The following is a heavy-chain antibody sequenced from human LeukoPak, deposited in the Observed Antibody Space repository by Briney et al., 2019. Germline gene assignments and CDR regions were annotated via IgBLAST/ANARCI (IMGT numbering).Heavy chain of an antibody. Sequence: GRSLRLSCAASGFTFSSYGMHWVRQAPGKGLEWVAAISYDGSNKYYADSVKGRFTISRDSSKNTLYLQMNSLRAEDTAVYYCANDEAGGYNPNYSYYYGMDVWGQGTTVTVSS. V-gene: IGHV3-30*18. J-gene: IGHJ6*02. D-gene: IGHD3-22*01. CDR1: GFTFSSYG. CDR2: ISYDGSNK. CDR3: ANDEAGGYNPNYSYYYGMDV.